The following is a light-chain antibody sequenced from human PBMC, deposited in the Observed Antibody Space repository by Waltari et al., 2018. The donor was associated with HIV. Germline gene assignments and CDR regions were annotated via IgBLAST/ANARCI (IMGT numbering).Light chain of an antibody. J-gene: IGKJ4*01. CDR3: QQYAASHRT. Sequence: EIVLTQSPGTLSLSPGERATLSCMPSQAVRSASLAWYQQIPCQAARLRIFGASSRAPGSPDRFSGRGAVTDFSLTISRLEPEDWAGYYCQQYAASHRTFGGGTRVEIK. CDR2: GAS. V-gene: IGKV3-20*01. CDR1: QAVRSAS.